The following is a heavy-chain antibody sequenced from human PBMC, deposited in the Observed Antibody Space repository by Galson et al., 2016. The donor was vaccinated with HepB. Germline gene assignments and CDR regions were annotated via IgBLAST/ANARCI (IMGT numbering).Heavy chain of an antibody. J-gene: IGHJ4*02. CDR2: ISGYNGHT. Sequence: SVKVSCKASGYTFTTYGVTWVRQAPGQGLEWMGWISGYNGHTKYAQNFQGRVSMSTDTSTSTAHMELRSLRSDDTAVYSCARDALLLPPRGMIDYWGQGTLVTVSS. CDR3: ARDALLLPPRGMIDY. D-gene: IGHD2-15*01. V-gene: IGHV1-18*01. CDR1: GYTFTTYG.